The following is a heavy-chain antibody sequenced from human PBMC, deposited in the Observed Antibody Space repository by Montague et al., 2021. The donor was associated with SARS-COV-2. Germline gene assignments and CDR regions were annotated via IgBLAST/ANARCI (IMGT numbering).Heavy chain of an antibody. CDR2: INHSGST. J-gene: IGHJ4*02. CDR3: ARVRDSSGHDY. CDR1: GGSFSSYY. V-gene: IGHV4-34*01. D-gene: IGHD3-22*01. Sequence: SETLSLTCAVSGGSFSSYYWSWIRQPPGKGLEWIAEINHSGSTNYNPSLKSRVTISVDTSKNQFSLKLSSVTAADTAVYYCARVRDSSGHDYWGQGTLVTVSS.